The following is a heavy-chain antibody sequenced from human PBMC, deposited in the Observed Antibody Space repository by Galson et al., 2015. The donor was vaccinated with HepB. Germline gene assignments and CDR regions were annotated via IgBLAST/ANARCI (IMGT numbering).Heavy chain of an antibody. Sequence: QSGAEVKEPGESLKISCKGSGYSFTSYSIGWVRQMPGKGLEWMGIIYPGDSDTRYSPSFQGQVTISADKSISTAYLQWSRLKATYTSMYYCERLRNAQYYYYCMDVWGKGTTVTVSS. CDR3: ERLRNAQYYYYCMDV. CDR1: GYSFTSYS. CDR2: IYPGDSDT. D-gene: IGHD1-1*01. V-gene: IGHV5-51*01. J-gene: IGHJ6*04.